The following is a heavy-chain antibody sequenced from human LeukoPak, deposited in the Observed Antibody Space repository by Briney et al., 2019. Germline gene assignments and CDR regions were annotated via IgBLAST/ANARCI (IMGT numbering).Heavy chain of an antibody. V-gene: IGHV3-23*01. CDR2: ISGSGGST. CDR3: ARDEWGDPYYFDY. Sequence: GGSLRLSCAASGFTFSSYAMSWVRQAPGRGLEWVSAISGSGGSTYYADSVKGRFTISRDNSKNTLYLQMNSLRAEDTAVYYCARDEWGDPYYFDYWGQGTLVTVSS. D-gene: IGHD1-26*01. CDR1: GFTFSSYA. J-gene: IGHJ4*02.